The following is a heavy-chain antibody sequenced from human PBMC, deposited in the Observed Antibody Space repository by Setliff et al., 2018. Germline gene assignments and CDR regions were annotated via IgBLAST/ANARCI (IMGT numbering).Heavy chain of an antibody. J-gene: IGHJ3*01. CDR1: VGPFSAYS. D-gene: IGHD1-26*01. V-gene: IGHV4-34*01. Sequence: PSETLSLTCAVYVGPFSAYSWSWIRQPPGKGLEWIGEINHSGSTNYSPSLKSRVTISADTSKNQFSLKLRSVTAADTAVYYCARVRVGATDFAFDVWGQG. CDR3: ARVRVGATDFAFDV. CDR2: INHSGST.